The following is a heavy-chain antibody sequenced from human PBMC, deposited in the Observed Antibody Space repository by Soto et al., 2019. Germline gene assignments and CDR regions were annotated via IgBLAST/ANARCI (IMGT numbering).Heavy chain of an antibody. CDR1: GYTFTIYD. CDR2: MNPNSGNT. D-gene: IGHD2-2*01. Sequence: ASVKVSCKASGYTFTIYDINWVRQATGQGLEWMGWMNPNSGNTGYAQKFQGRVTMTRNTSISTAYMELSSLRSEDTAVYYCARAAVPAASTYSYYSYMDVWGKGTTVTVSS. CDR3: ARAAVPAASTYSYYSYMDV. J-gene: IGHJ6*03. V-gene: IGHV1-8*01.